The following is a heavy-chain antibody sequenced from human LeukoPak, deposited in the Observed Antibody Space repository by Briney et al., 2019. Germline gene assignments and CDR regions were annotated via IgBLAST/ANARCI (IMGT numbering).Heavy chain of an antibody. CDR2: ISWNSGSI. V-gene: IGHV3-9*03. CDR3: AKGDCSSTSCYVTY. J-gene: IGHJ4*02. CDR1: GFTFDDYA. D-gene: IGHD2-2*01. Sequence: GRSLRLSCAASGFTFDDYAMHWVRQAPGKGLEWVSGISWNSGSIGYADSVKGRFTISRDNAKNSVYLQVNSLRAEDMALYYCAKGDCSSTSCYVTYWGQGTLVTVSS.